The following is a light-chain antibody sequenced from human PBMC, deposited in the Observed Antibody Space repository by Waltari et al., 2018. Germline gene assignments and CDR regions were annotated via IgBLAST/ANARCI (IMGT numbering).Light chain of an antibody. J-gene: IGKJ3*01. CDR3: QQRYNWPVT. CDR2: DAS. Sequence: EIVLTQSPATLSLSVGDRATLSCRASQSVSTYLAWYQQKPGQTPRILIYDASNRATGIPARFSGSGSGTDFTLTISSLEPEDFAVYYCQQRYNWPVTFGPGTKVDIK. V-gene: IGKV3-11*01. CDR1: QSVSTY.